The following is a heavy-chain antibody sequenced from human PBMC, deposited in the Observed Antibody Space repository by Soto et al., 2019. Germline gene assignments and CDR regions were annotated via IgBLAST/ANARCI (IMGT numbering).Heavy chain of an antibody. V-gene: IGHV4-59*01. CDR2: IYYSGST. J-gene: IGHJ2*01. Sequence: QVQLQESGPGLVKPSETLSLTCTVSGGSISSYYWSWIRQPPGKGLEWIGYIYYSGSTNYNPSLKSRVTISVDTSKNQFSLKLSSVTAADTAVYYCARVGRDNVDGFFPRSYWYFDLWGRGTLVTVSS. D-gene: IGHD3-10*01. CDR1: GGSISSYY. CDR3: ARVGRDNVDGFFPRSYWYFDL.